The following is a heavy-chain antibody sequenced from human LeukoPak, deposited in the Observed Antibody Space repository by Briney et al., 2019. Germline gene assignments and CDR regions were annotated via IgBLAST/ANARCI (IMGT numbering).Heavy chain of an antibody. V-gene: IGHV1-69*01. CDR2: IIPIFGTA. CDR1: GGTFSSYA. Sequence: GSSVKVSCKASGGTFSSYAISWVRQAPGQGLDWMGGIIPIFGTANYAQKFQGRVTITADESTSTAYVELSSLRSEDTAVYYCARGGGDIVVVPAAIAPFDYWGQGTLVTVSS. D-gene: IGHD2-2*02. CDR3: ARGGGDIVVVPAAIAPFDY. J-gene: IGHJ4*02.